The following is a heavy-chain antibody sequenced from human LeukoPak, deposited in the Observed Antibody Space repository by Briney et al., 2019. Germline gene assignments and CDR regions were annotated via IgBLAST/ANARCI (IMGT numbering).Heavy chain of an antibody. J-gene: IGHJ4*02. CDR2: ISSSSYT. V-gene: IGHV3-11*06. CDR1: GFTFSDYY. D-gene: IGHD2-15*01. Sequence: GGSLRLSCAASGFTFSDYYMSWIRQAPGKGLEWVSYISSSSYTNYADSVKGRFTISSDNAKNSLYLQMNSLRAEDTAVYYCARVVDCSGGSCFMFPDYWGQGTLVTVSS. CDR3: ARVVDCSGGSCFMFPDY.